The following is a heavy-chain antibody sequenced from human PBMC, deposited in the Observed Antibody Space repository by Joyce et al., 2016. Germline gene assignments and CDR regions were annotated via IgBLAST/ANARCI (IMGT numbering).Heavy chain of an antibody. J-gene: IGHJ4*02. CDR1: GFTFSDYS. Sequence: QVQLVASGGGVVKPGTSLKLTCKTSGFTFSDYSIHWVRPAPCKAMEWVALISPDGGNKHYAESVKGRFSVSRDNSKNTVYLQMNNLGSEDTAVFFCAKLASRFSSGGYFDHWGQGTLVLVSA. D-gene: IGHD6-19*01. CDR3: AKLASRFSSGGYFDH. CDR2: ISPDGGNK. V-gene: IGHV3-30*18.